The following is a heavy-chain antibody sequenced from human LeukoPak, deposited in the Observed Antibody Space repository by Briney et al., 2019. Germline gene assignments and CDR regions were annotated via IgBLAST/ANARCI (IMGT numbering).Heavy chain of an antibody. CDR1: GFTFSSYA. CDR2: ISGSGGST. CDR3: ARTSYGDDGGFDY. V-gene: IGHV3-23*01. Sequence: GGSLSLSCAASGFTFSSYAMCWVRKAPGKGLEWVSAISGSGGSTYYADSVKGRFTISRDNSKNTLYLQMNSLRAEDTAVYYCARTSYGDDGGFDYWGQGTLVTVSS. D-gene: IGHD4-17*01. J-gene: IGHJ4*02.